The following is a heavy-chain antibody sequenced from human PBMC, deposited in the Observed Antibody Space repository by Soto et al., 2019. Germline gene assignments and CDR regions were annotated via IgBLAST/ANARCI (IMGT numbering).Heavy chain of an antibody. V-gene: IGHV1-46*01. CDR1: GYTFTSYY. CDR2: INPSGGST. D-gene: IGHD3-10*01. Sequence: ASVKVSCKASGYTFTSYYMHWVRQAPGQGLEWMGIINPSGGSTSYAQKFQGRVTITRDTSTSTVYMELSSLRSEDTAVYYCARNRITMVRGVRDYGMDVWGQGTTVTVSS. CDR3: ARNRITMVRGVRDYGMDV. J-gene: IGHJ6*02.